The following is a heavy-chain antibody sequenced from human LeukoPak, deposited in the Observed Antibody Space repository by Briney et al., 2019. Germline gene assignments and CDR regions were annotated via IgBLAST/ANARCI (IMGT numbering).Heavy chain of an antibody. CDR2: ISAYNGNT. V-gene: IGHV1-18*01. D-gene: IGHD3-22*01. CDR1: GYTFTSYG. J-gene: IGHJ6*02. CDR3: ARGYYDSSGHYSRYYYYGMDV. Sequence: ASVKVSCKASGYTFTSYGISWVRQAPGQGLEWMGWISAYNGNTNYAQKLQGRVTMTTDTSTSTAYMELRSLRSDDTAVYYCARGYYDSSGHYSRYYYYGMDVWGQGTTVTVSS.